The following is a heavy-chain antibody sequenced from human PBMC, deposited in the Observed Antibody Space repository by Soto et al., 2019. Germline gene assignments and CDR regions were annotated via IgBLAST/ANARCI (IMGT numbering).Heavy chain of an antibody. CDR2: ISYDGSNK. CDR3: ARDAYCTNGVCYTGAWGYYYYYMDV. J-gene: IGHJ6*03. CDR1: GFTFSSYG. Sequence: PGGSLRLSCAASGFTFSSYGMHWVRQAPGKGLEWVAVISYDGSNKYYADSVKGRFTISRDNAKNPLYLQMNSLRAEDTAVYYCARDAYCTNGVCYTGAWGYYYYYMDVWGKGTTVTVSS. V-gene: IGHV3-30*03. D-gene: IGHD2-8*01.